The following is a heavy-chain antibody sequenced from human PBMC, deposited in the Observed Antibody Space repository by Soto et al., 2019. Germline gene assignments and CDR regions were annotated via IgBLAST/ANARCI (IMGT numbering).Heavy chain of an antibody. V-gene: IGHV3-30-3*01. D-gene: IGHD3-3*01. CDR2: ISYDGSNK. J-gene: IGHJ6*02. CDR3: ARDGGLWTPSYYYDFWSGYYLPSWSGMDV. CDR1: GFTFTSYE. Sequence: GGSLRLSCAASGFTFTSYEMHWVRQAPGKGLEWVAIISYDGSNKYYADSVKGRFTMSRDNSRNTLDLQMDSLRVGDTAVYYCARDGGLWTPSYYYDFWSGYYLPSWSGMDVWGQGTTVTVSS.